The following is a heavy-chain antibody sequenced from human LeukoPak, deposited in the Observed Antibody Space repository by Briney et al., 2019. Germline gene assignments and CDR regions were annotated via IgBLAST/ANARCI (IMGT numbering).Heavy chain of an antibody. CDR2: VSGGGGST. CDR3: APSVIGYSSGPEYFDY. Sequence: GGSLRLSCATSGFTFSSYAMSWVRQAPGKGLEWVSTVSGGGGSTWYADSVKGRFTISRDNSKNTLYLQMNSLRAEDTAVYYCAPSVIGYSSGPEYFDYWGQGTLVTVSS. CDR1: GFTFSSYA. J-gene: IGHJ4*02. D-gene: IGHD6-19*01. V-gene: IGHV3-23*01.